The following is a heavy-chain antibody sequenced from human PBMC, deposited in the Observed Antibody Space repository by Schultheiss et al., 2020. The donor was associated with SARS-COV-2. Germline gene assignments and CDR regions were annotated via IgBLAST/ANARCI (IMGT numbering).Heavy chain of an antibody. Sequence: GGSLRLSCAASGFTFSSYAMSWVRQAPGKGLEWVSGISWNSGSIGYADSVKGRFTISRDNAKNSLYLQMNSLRAEDTAVYYCARGNGWELPYYFDYWGQGTLVTVSS. CDR1: GFTFSSYA. J-gene: IGHJ4*02. CDR2: ISWNSGSI. D-gene: IGHD1-26*01. V-gene: IGHV3-20*04. CDR3: ARGNGWELPYYFDY.